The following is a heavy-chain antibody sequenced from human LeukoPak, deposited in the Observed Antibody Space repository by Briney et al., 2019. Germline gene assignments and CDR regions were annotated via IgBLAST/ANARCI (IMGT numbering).Heavy chain of an antibody. V-gene: IGHV3-23*01. CDR3: AKSDYYYYYIDV. J-gene: IGHJ6*03. Sequence: GESLRLSCAASGFPFSTYWMSWVRQAPGKGLEWVAGISGSAVSTYYADSVKGRFTISRDNSKNTLYLQMNSLRADDTAVYYCAKSDYYYYYIDVWGKGTTVTVSS. CDR1: GFPFSTYW. CDR2: ISGSAVST.